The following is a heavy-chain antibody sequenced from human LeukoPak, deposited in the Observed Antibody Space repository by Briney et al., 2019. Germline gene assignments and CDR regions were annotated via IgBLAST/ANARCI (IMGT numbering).Heavy chain of an antibody. V-gene: IGHV4-59*01. CDR3: TAYCGGDCYPENWYFDP. CDR1: GGSISSYY. J-gene: IGHJ5*02. Sequence: SETLSLTCTVSGGSISSYYWSWIRQPPGKGLEWIGYIYYSGSTNYNPSLKSRVTISVDTSKNQFSLKLSSVTAADTAVYYCTAYCGGDCYPENWYFDPWGQGTLVTVSS. D-gene: IGHD2-21*01. CDR2: IYYSGST.